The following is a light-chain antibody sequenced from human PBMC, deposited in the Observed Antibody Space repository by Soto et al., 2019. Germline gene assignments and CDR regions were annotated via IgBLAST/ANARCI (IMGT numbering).Light chain of an antibody. CDR2: DVS. CDR1: SSDVGGYNY. Sequence: QSVLTQAASVSGSPGQSITIACTGTSSDVGGYNYVSWYQQHPGKAPKLMIYDVSNRPSGVSNRFSGSKSGNTASLTISGLQAEDEADYYCNSYTGSSTLVFGTGTKLTVL. J-gene: IGLJ1*01. CDR3: NSYTGSSTLV. V-gene: IGLV2-14*01.